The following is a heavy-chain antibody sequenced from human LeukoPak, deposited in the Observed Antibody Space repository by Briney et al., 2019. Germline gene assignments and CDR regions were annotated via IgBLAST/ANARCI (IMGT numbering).Heavy chain of an antibody. CDR2: IYYSGST. J-gene: IGHJ4*02. CDR3: ARPRQYQLPTFDY. Sequence: PSETLSLTCTVSGGSISSSSYYWGWIRQPPGKGLEWIGSIYYSGSTYYNPSLKSRVTISVDRSKNQFFLKLSSVTAADTAVYYCARPRQYQLPTFDYWGQGTLVTVSS. CDR1: GGSISSSSYY. V-gene: IGHV4-39*01. D-gene: IGHD2-2*01.